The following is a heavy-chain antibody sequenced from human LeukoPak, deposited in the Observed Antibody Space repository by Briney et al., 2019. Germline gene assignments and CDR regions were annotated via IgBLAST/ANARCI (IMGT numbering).Heavy chain of an antibody. Sequence: GGSLRLSCAASGFTFSTYGMHWVRQAPGKGLEWVAFIRYDGSNKYYADSVKGRFTISRDNSKNTLYLQMNSLRAEDTAVYYCAQLRPMIVVVRGDAFDIWGQGTMVTVSS. CDR1: GFTFSTYG. J-gene: IGHJ3*02. D-gene: IGHD3-22*01. V-gene: IGHV3-30*02. CDR3: AQLRPMIVVVRGDAFDI. CDR2: IRYDGSNK.